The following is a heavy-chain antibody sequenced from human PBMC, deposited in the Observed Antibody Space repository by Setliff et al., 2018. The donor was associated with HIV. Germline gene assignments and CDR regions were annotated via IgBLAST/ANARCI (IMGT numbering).Heavy chain of an antibody. V-gene: IGHV4-59*08. CDR2: VFYNGDT. J-gene: IGHJ4*02. D-gene: IGHD3-22*01. CDR3: ARHQDLNYYDSSSFDY. Sequence: SETLSLTCTVSGGSIRSYYWSWIRQSPGKGLEWIGYVFYNGDTAYNPSLKSRLTISVDTSKNQFSLNLDSVTAADTAVYFCARHQDLNYYDSSSFDYWGQGTLVTSPQ. CDR1: GGSIRSYY.